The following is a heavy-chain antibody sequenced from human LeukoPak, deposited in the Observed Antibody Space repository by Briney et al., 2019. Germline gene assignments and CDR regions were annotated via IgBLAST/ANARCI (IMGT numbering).Heavy chain of an antibody. CDR3: ARGYCSSTSCYVPYWFDP. CDR2: INHSGST. J-gene: IGHJ5*02. CDR1: GGSFSGYY. D-gene: IGHD2-2*01. V-gene: IGHV4-34*01. Sequence: SETLSLTCAVYGGSFSGYYWSWIRQPPGKELEWIREINHSGSTNYNPSLKSRVTISVDTSKNQFSLKLSSVTAADTAVYYCARGYCSSTSCYVPYWFDPWGQGTLVTVSS.